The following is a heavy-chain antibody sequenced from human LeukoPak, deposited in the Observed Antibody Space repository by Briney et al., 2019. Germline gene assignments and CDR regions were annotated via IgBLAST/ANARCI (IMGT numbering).Heavy chain of an antibody. CDR2: IYTSGST. D-gene: IGHD6-13*01. CDR3: AGAGPSSSWAFDI. V-gene: IGHV4-61*02. J-gene: IGHJ3*02. Sequence: SETLSLTCTVSGGSISSGSYYWSWIRQPAGKGLEWIGRIYTSGSTNYNPSLKSRVTISVDTSKNQFSLKLSSVTAADTAVYYCAGAGPSSSWAFDIWGQGTMVTVSS. CDR1: GGSISSGSYY.